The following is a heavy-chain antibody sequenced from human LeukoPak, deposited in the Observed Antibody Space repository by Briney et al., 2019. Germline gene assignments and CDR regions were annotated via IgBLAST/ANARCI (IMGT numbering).Heavy chain of an antibody. CDR1: GFTFSNYW. J-gene: IGHJ3*02. CDR3: TRIGIVATIDAFDI. D-gene: IGHD5-12*01. CDR2: IHSDGNST. Sequence: PGGSLRPSCAASGFTFSNYWMHWVRQAPGKGLVWVSRIHSDGNSTSYADSVKGRFTISRDNAKNTLYLQMNSLGAEDTAVYYCTRIGIVATIDAFDIWGQGTMVTVSS. V-gene: IGHV3-74*01.